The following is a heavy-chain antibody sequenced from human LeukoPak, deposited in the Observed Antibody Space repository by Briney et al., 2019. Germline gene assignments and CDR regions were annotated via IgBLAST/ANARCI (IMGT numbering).Heavy chain of an antibody. CDR2: ISGDGGST. CDR1: GFTFSSYA. D-gene: IGHD4-17*01. CDR3: AKALMTTVTTTDFEDY. V-gene: IGHV3-43*02. J-gene: IGHJ4*02. Sequence: PGGSLRLSCAVSGFTFSSYAMSWVRQAPGKGLEWVSLISGDGGSTYYADSVKGRFTISRDNSKNSLYLQMNSLRTEDTALYYCAKALMTTVTTTDFEDYWGQGTLVTVSS.